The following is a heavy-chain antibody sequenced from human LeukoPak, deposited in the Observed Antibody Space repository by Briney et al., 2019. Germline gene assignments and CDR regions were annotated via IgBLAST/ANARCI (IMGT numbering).Heavy chain of an antibody. D-gene: IGHD6-19*01. Sequence: SETLSLTCTVSGGSISRYYWSWIRRPPGKGLEWIGYIDDSGNTNYNPSLKSRVTISVDTSKNQFSLKLSSVTAADTAVYFCARGTAVAGTWGQGTLVTVSS. CDR2: IDDSGNT. CDR3: ARGTAVAGT. V-gene: IGHV4-59*01. CDR1: GGSISRYY. J-gene: IGHJ5*02.